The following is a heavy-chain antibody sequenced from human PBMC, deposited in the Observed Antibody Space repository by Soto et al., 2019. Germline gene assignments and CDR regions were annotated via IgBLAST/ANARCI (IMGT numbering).Heavy chain of an antibody. V-gene: IGHV4-39*01. CDR1: GDSISSSIYY. J-gene: IGHJ4*02. CDR3: ARRCSSTSCYRH. D-gene: IGHD2-2*01. Sequence: QVQLQESGPGLVKPSETLSLTCTVSGDSISSSIYYWGWIRQPPGKGLEWIGNIFQSGNTYYNPSLKSRXXIXVXXSKNQFSLRLSSVTAADTAVYYCARRCSSTSCYRHWGQGTLVIVS. CDR2: IFQSGNT.